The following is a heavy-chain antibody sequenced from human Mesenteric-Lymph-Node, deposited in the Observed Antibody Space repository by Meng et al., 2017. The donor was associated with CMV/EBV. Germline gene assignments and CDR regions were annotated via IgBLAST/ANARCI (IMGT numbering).Heavy chain of an antibody. CDR3: ARDSIVVVPAAARDAFDI. CDR2: IYYSGST. D-gene: IGHD2-2*01. V-gene: IGHV4-61*08. CDR1: SSGGYY. Sequence: SSGGYYWSSIRQPPGKGLEWIRYIYYSGSTNYNPSLPGRVTISVDTSKYQFSLKLSSVTAADTAVYYCARDSIVVVPAAARDAFDIWGQGTMVTVSS. J-gene: IGHJ3*02.